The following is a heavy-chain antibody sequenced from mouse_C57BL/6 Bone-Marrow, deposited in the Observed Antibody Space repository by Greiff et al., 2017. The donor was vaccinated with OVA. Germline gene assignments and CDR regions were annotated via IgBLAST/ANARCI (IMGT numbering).Heavy chain of an antibody. V-gene: IGHV1-26*01. CDR2: INPNNGGN. Sequence: VQLQQSGPELVKPGGSVKISCKASGYTFTDSYMNWVKQSHGKSLEWIGDINPNNGGNSSNQKLKGKATLTVAKDASTANMELHILTSKDSAVYYCARDYYGSLFDYWGQGTTLTVSS. CDR3: ARDYYGSLFDY. J-gene: IGHJ2*01. D-gene: IGHD1-1*01. CDR1: GYTFTDSY.